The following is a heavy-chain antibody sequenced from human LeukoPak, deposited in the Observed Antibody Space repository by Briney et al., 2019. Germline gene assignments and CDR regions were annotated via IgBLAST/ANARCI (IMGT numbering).Heavy chain of an antibody. CDR2: INPNSGNT. Sequence: ASVKVSCKASGYTFTTYDINWVRQTTGQGLQWMGWINPNSGNTGYAQKFQGRITITRNTSISTVYMELSSLRSEDTAVYYCARGPPTAQYFQHWGQGTLVIVSS. J-gene: IGHJ1*01. D-gene: IGHD1-1*01. CDR3: ARGPPTAQYFQH. V-gene: IGHV1-8*03. CDR1: GYTFTTYD.